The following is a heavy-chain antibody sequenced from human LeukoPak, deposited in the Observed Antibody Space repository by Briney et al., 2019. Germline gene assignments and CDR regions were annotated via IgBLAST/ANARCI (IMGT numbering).Heavy chain of an antibody. CDR3: ARAYIVATNWFDP. Sequence: PSETLSLTCTVSGGSISSYYWSWIRQPPGKGLGWIGYIYYSGSTNYNPSLKSRVTISVDTSKNQFSLKLSSVTAADTAVYYCARAYIVATNWFDPWGQGTLVTVSS. CDR1: GGSISSYY. CDR2: IYYSGST. D-gene: IGHD5-12*01. V-gene: IGHV4-59*01. J-gene: IGHJ5*02.